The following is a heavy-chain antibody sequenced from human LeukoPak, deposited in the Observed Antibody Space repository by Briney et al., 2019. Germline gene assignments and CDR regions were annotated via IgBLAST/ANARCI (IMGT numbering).Heavy chain of an antibody. D-gene: IGHD1-26*01. CDR2: IYYSGST. V-gene: IGHV4-39*01. J-gene: IGHJ5*02. CDR1: GGSISSSSYY. Sequence: SETLSLTCTVSGGSISSSSYYWGWIRQPPGKGLEWIGSIYYSGSTYYNPSLKSRVTISVDTSKNQFSLKLSSVTAADTAVYYCARFKGWELHQAPETNWFDPWGQGTLVTVSS. CDR3: ARFKGWELHQAPETNWFDP.